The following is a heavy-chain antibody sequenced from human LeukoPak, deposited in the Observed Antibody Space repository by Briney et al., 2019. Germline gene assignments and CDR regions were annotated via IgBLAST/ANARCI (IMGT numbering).Heavy chain of an antibody. J-gene: IGHJ3*02. D-gene: IGHD5-12*01. Sequence: PSETLSLTCTVSGDPISSGTYYWTWIRQPPGKGLEWIGYIYYSGSTNYNPSLKSRVTISVDTSKNQFSLKLSSVTAADTAVYYCARVYGSGYDFRGAFDIWGQGTMVTVSS. V-gene: IGHV4-61*01. CDR1: GDPISSGTYY. CDR2: IYYSGST. CDR3: ARVYGSGYDFRGAFDI.